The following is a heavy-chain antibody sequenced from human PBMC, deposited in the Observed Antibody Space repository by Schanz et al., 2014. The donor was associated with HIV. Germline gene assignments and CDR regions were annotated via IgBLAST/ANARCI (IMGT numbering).Heavy chain of an antibody. CDR1: GYTFTGYY. D-gene: IGHD2-15*01. J-gene: IGHJ4*02. CDR2: INPNSGGT. CDR3: ARGRSGYCSGGSCPYGRYYFDY. V-gene: IGHV1-2*02. Sequence: QVQLVQSGAEVKKPGASVKVSCKASGYTFTGYYMHWVRQAPGQGLEWMGWINPNSGGTNYAQKFQGRVTMTRDTSISTAYMELSRLRSDDTAVYYCARGRSGYCSGGSCPYGRYYFDYWGQGTLVTASS.